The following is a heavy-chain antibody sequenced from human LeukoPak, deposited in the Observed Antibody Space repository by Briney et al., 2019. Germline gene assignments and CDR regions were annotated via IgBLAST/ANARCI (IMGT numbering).Heavy chain of an antibody. D-gene: IGHD3-22*01. CDR2: FDPEDGET. Sequence: ASVKVSYKVSGYTLTELSMHWVRQAPGKGLEWMGGFDPEDGETIYAQKFQGRVTMTEDTSTDTAYMELSSLRSEDTAVYYCATDLPYYYDSSGYYYFDYWGQGTLVTVSS. CDR1: GYTLTELS. CDR3: ATDLPYYYDSSGYYYFDY. V-gene: IGHV1-24*01. J-gene: IGHJ4*02.